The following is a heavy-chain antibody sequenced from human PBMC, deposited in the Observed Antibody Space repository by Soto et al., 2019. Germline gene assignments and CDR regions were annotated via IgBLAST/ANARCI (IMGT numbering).Heavy chain of an antibody. V-gene: IGHV1-18*01. J-gene: IGHJ4*02. Sequence: ASVKVSCKASGYTFTSYGISWVRQAPGQGLEWMGWISAYNGNTNYAQKLQGRVTMTTDTSTSTAYMELRSLRSDDTAVYYCAVLAYHTDPVDYWGQGTLVTVSS. D-gene: IGHD3-3*01. CDR3: AVLAYHTDPVDY. CDR1: GYTFTSYG. CDR2: ISAYNGNT.